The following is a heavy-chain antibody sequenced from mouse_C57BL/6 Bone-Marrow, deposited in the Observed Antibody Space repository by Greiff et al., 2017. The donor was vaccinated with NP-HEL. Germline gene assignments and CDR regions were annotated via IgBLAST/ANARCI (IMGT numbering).Heavy chain of an antibody. J-gene: IGHJ3*01. Sequence: EVKVVESGGGLVKPGGSLKLSCAASGFTFSSYAMSWVRQTPEKRLEWVATLSDGGSYTYYPDNVKGRFTISRDNAKNNLYLQMSHLKSEDTAMYYCARGGGRAWFAYWGQGTLVTVSA. V-gene: IGHV5-4*03. CDR1: GFTFSSYA. CDR2: LSDGGSYT. CDR3: ARGGGRAWFAY.